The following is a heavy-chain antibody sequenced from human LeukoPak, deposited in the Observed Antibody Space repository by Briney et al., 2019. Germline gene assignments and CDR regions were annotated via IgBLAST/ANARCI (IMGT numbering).Heavy chain of an antibody. CDR2: TYYRSRWYD. Sequence: SQTLSLTCAISGDSVSSNSAAWNWIRQSPSRGLEWLGRTYYRSRWYDGYALSVRSRLTISPDTSKNQVSLHLNSVTPEDTAIYYCTRGGRGETVALFETWGQGILVTVSS. CDR1: GDSVSSNSAA. CDR3: TRGGRGETVALFET. V-gene: IGHV6-1*01. J-gene: IGHJ5*02. D-gene: IGHD6-19*01.